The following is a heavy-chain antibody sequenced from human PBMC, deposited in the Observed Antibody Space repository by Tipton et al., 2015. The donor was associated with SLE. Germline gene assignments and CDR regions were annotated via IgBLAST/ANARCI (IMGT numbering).Heavy chain of an antibody. CDR1: GFTFSIYS. CDR2: ISYDGSKK. Sequence: SLRLSCVASGFTFSIYSMHWVRQAPGKGLEWVAVISYDGSKKYYADSVKGRFTISRDNSKNTLYLQMNSLRPADTAVYYCATGGQWLVHDYFDYWGQGTLVTVSS. D-gene: IGHD6-19*01. J-gene: IGHJ4*02. CDR3: ATGGQWLVHDYFDY. V-gene: IGHV3-30*04.